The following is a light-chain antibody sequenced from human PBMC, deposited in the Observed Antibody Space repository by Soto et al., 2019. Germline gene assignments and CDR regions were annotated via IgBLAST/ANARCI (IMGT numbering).Light chain of an antibody. CDR3: NSYTSSGTVV. CDR1: SSDVGGSIY. Sequence: QSALTQPASVSGWPGQSITIYCTGTSSDVGGSIYVSWYELSPGKAPKLLIYDVDRPSGVSNRFSGSKSGNTASLTISGLQAEDEDDYYCNSYTSSGTVVFGGGTKLTVL. V-gene: IGLV2-14*01. J-gene: IGLJ3*02. CDR2: DV.